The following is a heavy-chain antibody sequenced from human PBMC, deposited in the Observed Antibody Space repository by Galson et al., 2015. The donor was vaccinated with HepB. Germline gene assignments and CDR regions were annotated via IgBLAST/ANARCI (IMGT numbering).Heavy chain of an antibody. Sequence: SVKVSCKASGGTFSSYAISWVRQAPGQGLEWMGGIIPIFGTANYAQKFQGRVTITADESTSTAYMELSSLRSEDTAVYYCARGDPEDYDFWSGFWGYGMDVWGQGTTVTVSS. CDR3: ARGDPEDYDFWSGFWGYGMDV. D-gene: IGHD3-3*01. CDR2: IIPIFGTA. V-gene: IGHV1-69*13. J-gene: IGHJ6*02. CDR1: GGTFSSYA.